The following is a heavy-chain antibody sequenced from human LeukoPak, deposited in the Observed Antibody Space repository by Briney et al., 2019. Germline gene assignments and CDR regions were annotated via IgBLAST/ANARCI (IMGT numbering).Heavy chain of an antibody. Sequence: GGSMRLSCAASGLAFSAYKMHWVRQAPRKGLVWASRISTDGYTTDYADFVQGRFTASRDNTKNTWSLEMNSLRAEDTAVYYCVVGGSPGYWGQGTLVTVSS. D-gene: IGHD2-15*01. CDR2: ISTDGYTT. J-gene: IGHJ4*02. CDR1: GLAFSAYK. V-gene: IGHV3-74*01. CDR3: VVGGSPGY.